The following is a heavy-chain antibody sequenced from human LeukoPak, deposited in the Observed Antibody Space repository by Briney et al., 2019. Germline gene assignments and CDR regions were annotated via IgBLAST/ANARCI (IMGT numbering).Heavy chain of an antibody. J-gene: IGHJ4*02. CDR2: ISSSSSYI. V-gene: IGHV3-21*01. CDR1: GFTLDDYA. D-gene: IGHD3-22*01. Sequence: GRSLRLSCAASGFTLDDYAMHWVRHAPGKGLEWVSSISSSSSYIYYADSVKGRFAISRDNAKNSLYLQMNSLRAEDTAVYYCASNYYDSSGYYQYWGQGTLVTVSS. CDR3: ASNYYDSSGYYQY.